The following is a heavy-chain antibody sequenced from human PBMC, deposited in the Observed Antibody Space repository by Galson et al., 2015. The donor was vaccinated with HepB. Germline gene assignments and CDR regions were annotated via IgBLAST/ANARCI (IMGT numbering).Heavy chain of an antibody. V-gene: IGHV3-21*01. CDR3: ARDRDYGDYYLGPGDAFDI. CDR1: GFTFSSHS. D-gene: IGHD4-17*01. CDR2: ISSSSSYI. J-gene: IGHJ3*02. Sequence: SLRLSCEASGFTFSSHSMNWVRQAPGKGLEWVAYISSSSSYISYAESVKGRFTIFRDNAKNSLYRQMNSLRAEETAVYYCARDRDYGDYYLGPGDAFDIWGQGTMVIVSS.